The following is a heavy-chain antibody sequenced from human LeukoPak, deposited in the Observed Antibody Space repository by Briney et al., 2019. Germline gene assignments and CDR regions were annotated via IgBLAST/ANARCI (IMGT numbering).Heavy chain of an antibody. J-gene: IGHJ4*02. V-gene: IGHV1-69*13. CDR1: GGTFSSYA. Sequence: SVKVSCKASGGTFSSYAISWVRQAPGQGLEWMGGIIPIFGTANYAQKFQGRVTITADESTSTAYMELSSLRSEDTAVYYYTRVPMIVVVITLLFDYWGQGTLVTVSS. CDR2: IIPIFGTA. CDR3: TRVPMIVVVITLLFDY. D-gene: IGHD3-22*01.